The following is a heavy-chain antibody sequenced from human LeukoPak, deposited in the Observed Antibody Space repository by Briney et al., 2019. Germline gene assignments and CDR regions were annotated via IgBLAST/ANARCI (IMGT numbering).Heavy chain of an antibody. CDR2: ISGSGGST. J-gene: IGHJ4*02. V-gene: IGHV3-23*01. CDR1: GFTFSSYA. CDR3: AKVPDKITMIVVVTYFDY. Sequence: GGSLRLSCAASGFTFSSYAMSWVRQAAGKLLELVSAISGSGGSTYYADSVKGRFTISRDNSKNTLYLQMNSLRAEDTAVYYCAKVPDKITMIVVVTYFDYWGQGTLVTVSS. D-gene: IGHD3-22*01.